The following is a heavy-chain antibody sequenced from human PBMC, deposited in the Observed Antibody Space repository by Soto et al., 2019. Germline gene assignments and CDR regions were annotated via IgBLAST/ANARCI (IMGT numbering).Heavy chain of an antibody. J-gene: IGHJ6*02. V-gene: IGHV3-33*01. CDR2: IWYDGSNK. D-gene: IGHD3-10*01. CDR3: ARDGTHFLLWFGENGMDV. Sequence: GGSLRLSCAASGFTLSSYGMHWVRQAPGKGLEWVAVIWYDGSNKYYADSVKGRFTISRDNSKNTLYLQMNSLRAEDTAVYYCARDGTHFLLWFGENGMDVWGQGTTVTVSS. CDR1: GFTLSSYG.